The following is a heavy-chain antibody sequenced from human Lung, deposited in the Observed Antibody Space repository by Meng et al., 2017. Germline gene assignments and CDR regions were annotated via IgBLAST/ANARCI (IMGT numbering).Heavy chain of an antibody. J-gene: IGHJ4*02. CDR2: IRGDGGSL. Sequence: HLVEAGVGIVQTGGSLRHSCGSYRFTFRIYWLDGVRQAPGKGWLWVSRIRGDGGSLVYADSVKGRFTISRDNAKNTLFLQMNSPRAEDTAVYYCARESGYFEYWGQGILVTVSS. V-gene: IGHV3-74*03. CDR3: ARESGYFEY. CDR1: RFTFRIYW.